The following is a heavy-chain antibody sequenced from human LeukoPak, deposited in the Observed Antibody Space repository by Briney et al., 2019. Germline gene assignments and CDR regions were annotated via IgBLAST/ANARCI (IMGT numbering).Heavy chain of an antibody. V-gene: IGHV1-69*06. CDR1: GYTFTSYG. J-gene: IGHJ4*02. Sequence: ASVKVSCKASGYTFTSYGISWVRQAPGQGLEWMGGIIPIFGTANYAQKFQGRVTITADKSTSTAYMELSSLRSEDTAVYYCASGYDSSGYRDYWGQGTLVTVSS. CDR3: ASGYDSSGYRDY. D-gene: IGHD3-22*01. CDR2: IIPIFGTA.